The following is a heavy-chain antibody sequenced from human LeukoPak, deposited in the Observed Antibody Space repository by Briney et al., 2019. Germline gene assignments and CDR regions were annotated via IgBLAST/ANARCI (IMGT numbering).Heavy chain of an antibody. CDR3: GRDPDS. J-gene: IGHJ5*01. CDR1: GFTFSSYG. CDR2: ISYDGSNK. Sequence: GRSLRLSCAASGFTFSSYGMHWVRQAPGKGLEWVAVISYDGSNKYYADSVKGRFTISRDNSKNTLYLQMNSLTAEDTAVYYCGRDPDSWGQGTVVTVSS. V-gene: IGHV3-30*03.